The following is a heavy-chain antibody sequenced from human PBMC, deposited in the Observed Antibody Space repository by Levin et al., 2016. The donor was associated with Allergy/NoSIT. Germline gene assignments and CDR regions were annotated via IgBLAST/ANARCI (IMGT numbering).Heavy chain of an antibody. CDR2: IIPIFGTA. CDR3: ARGPAMVSEGWFDP. V-gene: IGHV1-69*01. Sequence: WVRQAPGQGLEWMGGIIPIFGTANYAQKFQGRVTITADESTSTAYMELSSLRSEDTAVYYCARGPAMVSEGWFDPWGQGTLVTVSS. D-gene: IGHD5-18*01. J-gene: IGHJ5*02.